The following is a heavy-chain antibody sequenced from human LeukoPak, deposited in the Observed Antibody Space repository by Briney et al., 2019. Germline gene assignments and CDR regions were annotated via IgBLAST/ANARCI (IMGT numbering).Heavy chain of an antibody. CDR3: AKGGAVSSKSITLIRGTRRYYYYMDV. CDR1: GFIFSTSW. CDR2: ISGSGDRT. J-gene: IGHJ6*03. V-gene: IGHV3-23*01. D-gene: IGHD3-10*01. Sequence: PGGSLRLSCTASGFIFSTSWMTWVRQAPGKGLEWVSGISGSGDRTYYADSVKGRFTFSRDNSKNTLYLQMNSLRSQDTAVYYCAKGGAVSSKSITLIRGTRRYYYYMDVWGKGTTVTISS.